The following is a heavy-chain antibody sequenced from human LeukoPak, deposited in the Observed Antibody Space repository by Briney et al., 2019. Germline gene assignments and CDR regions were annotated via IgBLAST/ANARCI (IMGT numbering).Heavy chain of an antibody. Sequence: PGGPLRLSCAASGFTFSSYEMNWVRQAPGKGLEWVSYISSSGSTIYYADSVKGRFTISRDNAKNSLYLQMNSLRAEDTAVYYCARDHQYYDILTGYYGGYYFDYWGQGTLVTVSS. J-gene: IGHJ4*02. CDR2: ISSSGSTI. CDR1: GFTFSSYE. V-gene: IGHV3-48*03. CDR3: ARDHQYYDILTGYYGGYYFDY. D-gene: IGHD3-9*01.